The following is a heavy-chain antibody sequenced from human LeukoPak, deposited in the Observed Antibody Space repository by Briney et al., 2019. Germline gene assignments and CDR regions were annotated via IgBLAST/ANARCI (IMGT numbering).Heavy chain of an antibody. CDR2: ISYDGSNK. J-gene: IGHJ4*02. CDR1: GFTFSSYG. CDR3: AKVVVVVAATRAEYFDY. Sequence: GGSLRLSCAASGFTFSSYGMHWVRQAPGKGLDWVAVISYDGSNKYYADSVKGRFTISRDNSKNTLYLQMNSLRAEDTAVYYCAKVVVVVAATRAEYFDYWGQGTLVTVSS. V-gene: IGHV3-30*18. D-gene: IGHD2-15*01.